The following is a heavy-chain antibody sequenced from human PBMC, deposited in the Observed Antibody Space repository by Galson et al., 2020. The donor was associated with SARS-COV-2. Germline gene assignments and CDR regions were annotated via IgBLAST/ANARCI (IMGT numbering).Heavy chain of an antibody. J-gene: IGHJ6*03. CDR2: IYPGDSDT. CDR1: GYSFTKYW. Sequence: GESLKISCQGSGYSFTKYWIGWVRQMPGKGLEWMGIIYPGDSDTRYSPSFQGQVTISVDKSISTAYLQWSCLKASDTAMYYCVRGGEYCTPLSCLPPYYHYYSYMDVWGKGTTVTVSS. CDR3: VRGGEYCTPLSCLPPYYHYYSYMDV. D-gene: IGHD2-8*01. V-gene: IGHV5-51*01.